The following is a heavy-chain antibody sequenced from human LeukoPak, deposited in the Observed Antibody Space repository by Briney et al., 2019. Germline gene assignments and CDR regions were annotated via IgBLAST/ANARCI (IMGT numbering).Heavy chain of an antibody. J-gene: IGHJ4*02. CDR2: MNPNSGNT. CDR1: GYTFTSYD. Sequence: GASVKVSCKASGYTFTSYDINWVRQATGQGLEWMGWMNPNSGNTGYAHKFQGRVPMTRNTSISTAYMELSSLRSEDTAVYYCARGHFLGKVPGIAVAGVDYWGQGTLVTVSS. V-gene: IGHV1-8*01. CDR3: ARGHFLGKVPGIAVAGVDY. D-gene: IGHD6-19*01.